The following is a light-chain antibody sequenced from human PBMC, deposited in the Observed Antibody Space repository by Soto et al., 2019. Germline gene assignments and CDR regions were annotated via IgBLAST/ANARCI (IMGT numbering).Light chain of an antibody. CDR3: SSYTSGSTLEV. V-gene: IGLV2-14*01. J-gene: IGLJ1*01. Sequence: QSALTQPASVSGSPGQSITISCTGTSSDVGGYNYVSWYQHHPGKAPKIMIYEVSNRPSGVSNRFSGSKSGNTASLTISGLQAEDEADYYCSSYTSGSTLEVFGTGTKLTVL. CDR2: EVS. CDR1: SSDVGGYNY.